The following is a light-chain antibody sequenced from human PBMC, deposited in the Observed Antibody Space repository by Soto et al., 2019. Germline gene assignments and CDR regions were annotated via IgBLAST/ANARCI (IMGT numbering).Light chain of an antibody. CDR1: QSVSSNY. V-gene: IGKV3-20*01. J-gene: IGKJ3*01. CDR2: GAS. CDR3: QQYGSSLFT. Sequence: EIVLSQSPGTLSLSPGERATLSCRASQSVSSNYLAWYQQKPGQAPRVLIYGASSRATGIPDRFSGGGSGTDFTLTISRLEPEYFAVYYCQQYGSSLFTFGPGTKVDIK.